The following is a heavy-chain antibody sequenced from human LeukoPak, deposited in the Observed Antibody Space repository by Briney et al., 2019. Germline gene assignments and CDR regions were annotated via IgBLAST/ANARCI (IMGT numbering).Heavy chain of an antibody. D-gene: IGHD3-9*01. CDR3: ARNSNMNYDILTGLYYYYGMDV. CDR2: INHSGST. CDR1: GGSFRGYY. Sequence: PSETLSLTCAVYGGSFRGYYWSWIRQPSGKGLEWIGEINHSGSTNYNPSLKSRVTISVDTSKNQFSLKLSSVTAADTAVYYCARNSNMNYDILTGLYYYYGMDVWGQGTTVTVSS. V-gene: IGHV4-34*01. J-gene: IGHJ6*02.